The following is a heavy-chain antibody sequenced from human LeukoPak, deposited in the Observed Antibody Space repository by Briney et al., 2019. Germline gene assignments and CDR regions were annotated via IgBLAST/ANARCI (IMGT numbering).Heavy chain of an antibody. V-gene: IGHV3-23*01. CDR1: GFTYSTNA. J-gene: IGHJ4*02. Sequence: GGSLRLSCAASGFTYSTNAMTWVRQAPGKGLEWVSSIGGSGGVTYYTDSVKGRFTISRDNSKNTLYLQMDSLRAEDTAVYYCAKDPEFWGQGTLVTVSS. CDR3: AKDPEF. D-gene: IGHD3-10*01. CDR2: IGGSGGVT.